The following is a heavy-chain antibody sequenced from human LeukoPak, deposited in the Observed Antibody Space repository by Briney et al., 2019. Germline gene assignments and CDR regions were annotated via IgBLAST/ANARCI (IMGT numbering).Heavy chain of an antibody. CDR2: LNENGMKT. J-gene: IGHJ3*02. Sequence: PGGSLRLSCEASGFTFSSHEMSWVRQAPGRGLEWVSGLNENGMKTDYADSVKGRFIISRDNSRNTLYLQMSSLKVEDTAVYYCAKLPTVYGVADSSDMWGQGTTVTVSS. CDR1: GFTFSSHE. CDR3: AKLPTVYGVADSSDM. D-gene: IGHD2-8*01. V-gene: IGHV3-23*01.